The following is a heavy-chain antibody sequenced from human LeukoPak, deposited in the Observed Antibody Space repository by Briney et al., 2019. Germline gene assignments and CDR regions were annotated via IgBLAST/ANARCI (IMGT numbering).Heavy chain of an antibody. J-gene: IGHJ2*01. CDR3: ARDQGYGDYPSYWYFDL. CDR2: IIPIFGTA. CDR1: GGTFSSYA. V-gene: IGHV1-69*05. Sequence: SVKVSCKASGGTFSSYAIGWVRQAPGQGLEWMGRIIPIFGTANYAQKFQGRVTITTDESTSTAYMELSSLRSEDTAVYYCARDQGYGDYPSYWYFDLWGRGTLVTVSS. D-gene: IGHD4-17*01.